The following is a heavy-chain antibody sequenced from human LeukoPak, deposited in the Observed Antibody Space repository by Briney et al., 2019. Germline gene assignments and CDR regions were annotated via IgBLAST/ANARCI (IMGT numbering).Heavy chain of an antibody. CDR3: ARQPQWELRSGYFDY. V-gene: IGHV5-51*01. J-gene: IGHJ4*02. CDR1: GYSFNSYW. CDR2: IYPGDSDT. Sequence: GESLKISCKGSGYSFNSYWIGWVRQMPGKGLEWMGIIYPGDSDTRYSPSFQGQVTISVDKSISTAYLQWSSLKASDTAMYYCARQPQWELRSGYFDYWGQGTLVTVSS. D-gene: IGHD1-26*01.